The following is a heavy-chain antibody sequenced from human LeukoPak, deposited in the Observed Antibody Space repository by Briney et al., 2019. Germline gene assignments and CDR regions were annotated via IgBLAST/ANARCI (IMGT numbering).Heavy chain of an antibody. V-gene: IGHV3-53*01. D-gene: IGHD1-26*01. CDR1: GFTFSRNS. J-gene: IGHJ4*02. Sequence: PGGSLRLSCAASGFTFSRNSMSWVRQAPGKGLEWVSVIYSGDNTYYADSVKGRFTISRDNSKNMLYIQMNSLRAEDKAVYYCARIEYSGTLYFDHWGQGTMVTVSS. CDR3: ARIEYSGTLYFDH. CDR2: IYSGDNT.